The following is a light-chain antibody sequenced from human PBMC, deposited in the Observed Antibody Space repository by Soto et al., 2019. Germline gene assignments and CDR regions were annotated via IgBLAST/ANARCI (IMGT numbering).Light chain of an antibody. CDR2: DVS. CDR3: SSYADTNNLV. Sequence: QSALTQPRSVSGSPGQSVTISCTGTSSDVGGYNYVSWYQQHPGKAPKLMIYDVSKRPSGVPDRFSGSKSGNTASLTVSGLPAEDEADYYCSSYADTNNLVFGGGTKVTVL. CDR1: SSDVGGYNY. V-gene: IGLV2-11*01. J-gene: IGLJ2*01.